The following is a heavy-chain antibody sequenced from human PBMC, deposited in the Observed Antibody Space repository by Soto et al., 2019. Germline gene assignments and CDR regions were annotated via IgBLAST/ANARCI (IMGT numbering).Heavy chain of an antibody. D-gene: IGHD6-13*01. J-gene: IGHJ4*02. V-gene: IGHV3-23*01. CDR3: AKDGRYSSSYDY. Sequence: EVQLLESGGGLVQPGGSLRLSCAASGFTFSSYAMSWVRQAPGKGLEWVSAISGSGGSTYYADSVKGRFTISRDNSQNTLYLQMNSLRAEDTAVYYCAKDGRYSSSYDYWGQGTLVTVSS. CDR1: GFTFSSYA. CDR2: ISGSGGST.